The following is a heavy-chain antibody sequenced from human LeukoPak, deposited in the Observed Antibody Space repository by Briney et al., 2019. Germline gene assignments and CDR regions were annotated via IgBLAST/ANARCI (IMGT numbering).Heavy chain of an antibody. CDR3: ATYYDTGGYKFNY. CDR2: IFPSGST. V-gene: IGHV4-4*02. CDR1: GGSISNNNW. Sequence: SSETLSLTCTVSGGSISNNNWWSWVRQPPGKGPEWIGEIFPSGSTNYNPSLRTRLTISIDKSKNQFSLKLTSVTAADTAVYYCATYYDTGGYKFNYWGQGTLVRVSS. J-gene: IGHJ4*02. D-gene: IGHD3-22*01.